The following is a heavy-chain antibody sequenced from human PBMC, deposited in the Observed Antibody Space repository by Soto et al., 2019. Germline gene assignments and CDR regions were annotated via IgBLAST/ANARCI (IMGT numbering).Heavy chain of an antibody. J-gene: IGHJ6*02. CDR2: ISYDGSNK. D-gene: IGHD3-9*01. CDR1: GFTFGSYG. Sequence: PWVSLRLSCAVSGFTFGSYGMHWVRQAPGKRLEWVAVISYDGSNKYYADSVKGRFTISRDNSKNTLYLQMNSLRAEDTAVYYCAKGVVFYDILTGSGYGMDVWGQGTTVTV. CDR3: AKGVVFYDILTGSGYGMDV. V-gene: IGHV3-30*18.